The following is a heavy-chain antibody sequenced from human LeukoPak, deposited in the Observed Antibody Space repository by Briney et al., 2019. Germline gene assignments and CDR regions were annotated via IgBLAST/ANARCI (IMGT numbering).Heavy chain of an antibody. D-gene: IGHD6-19*01. V-gene: IGHV3-7*03. CDR2: INQDGSEK. CDR1: GFAFSTYW. Sequence: GGSLRLSCVASGFAFSTYWMTWVRQAPGKGLEWVANINQDGSEKHYVDSVNGRFTISRDNAKDSLYLQMNSLRAEDTAVYYCAKDGPGGWCFDSWGQGTPVTVSS. J-gene: IGHJ4*02. CDR3: AKDGPGGWCFDS.